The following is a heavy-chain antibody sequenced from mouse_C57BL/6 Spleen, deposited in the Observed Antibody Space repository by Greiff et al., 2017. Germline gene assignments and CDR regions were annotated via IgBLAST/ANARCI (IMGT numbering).Heavy chain of an antibody. V-gene: IGHV1-55*01. CDR3: AAYYDGSSVYAMDY. CDR1: GYTFTSYW. CDR2: IYPGSGST. D-gene: IGHD1-1*01. J-gene: IGHJ4*01. Sequence: QVQLQQPGAELVKPGASVKMSCKASGYTFTSYWITWVKQRPGQGLEWIGDIYPGSGSTNYNEKFKSKATLTVDTSSSTAYMQLSSLTSEDSAVYYCAAYYDGSSVYAMDYWGQGTSVTVSS.